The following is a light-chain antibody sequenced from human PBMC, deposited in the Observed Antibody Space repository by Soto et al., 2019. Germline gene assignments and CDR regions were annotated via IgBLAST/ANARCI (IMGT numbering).Light chain of an antibody. CDR2: EVS. CDR1: SSDVGGYNY. V-gene: IGLV2-14*01. J-gene: IGLJ1*01. CDR3: SSYTSSNYV. Sequence: QSALTQPASVSGSPGQSITISCTGTSSDVGGYNYVSWYQQHPGKAPKLMIYEVSNRPSGVSNRFSGSKSGNTASLPISGLQAEDEADYYCSSYTSSNYVFGTGTKLTVL.